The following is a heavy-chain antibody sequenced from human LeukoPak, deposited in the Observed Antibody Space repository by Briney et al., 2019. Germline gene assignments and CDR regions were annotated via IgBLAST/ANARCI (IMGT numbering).Heavy chain of an antibody. Sequence: KSSETLSLTCTVSGGSISSSRYYWGWIRQPPGKGLEWIGSIYYSGSTYYNPSLKSRVTISVDTSKNQFSLKLSSVTAADTAVYYCASLMTTVVHYWGQGTLVTVSS. D-gene: IGHD4-23*01. CDR2: IYYSGST. CDR3: ASLMTTVVHY. CDR1: GGSISSSRYY. J-gene: IGHJ4*02. V-gene: IGHV4-39*07.